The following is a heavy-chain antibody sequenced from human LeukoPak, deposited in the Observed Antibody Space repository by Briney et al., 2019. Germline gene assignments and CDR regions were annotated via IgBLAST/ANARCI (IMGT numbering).Heavy chain of an antibody. Sequence: ASVKVSCKASGYTFTTYYMHWVRQAPGQGLEWMGIINPSGGSTNYAQKFQGRVTMTRDMSTSTVYMELSSLRSEDTAVYYCARGGLRVMVYRLYYMDVWGKGTTVTVSS. V-gene: IGHV1-46*01. J-gene: IGHJ6*03. CDR1: GYTFTTYY. CDR3: ARGGLRVMVYRLYYMDV. CDR2: INPSGGST. D-gene: IGHD2-8*01.